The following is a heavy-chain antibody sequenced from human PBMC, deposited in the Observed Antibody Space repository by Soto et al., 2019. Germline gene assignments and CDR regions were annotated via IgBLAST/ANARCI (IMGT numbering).Heavy chain of an antibody. Sequence: QMQLVQSGPEVKKPGTSVKVSCKASGFTFTSSAVQWVRQARGQRLEWIGWIVVGSGNTNYAQKFQERGTITRXXSXSXXYMELSSLRSEDTAVYYCAADVYSSGWDGGSWFDPWGQGTLVTVSS. J-gene: IGHJ5*02. V-gene: IGHV1-58*01. CDR1: GFTFTSSA. CDR2: IVVGSGNT. D-gene: IGHD6-19*01. CDR3: AADVYSSGWDGGSWFDP.